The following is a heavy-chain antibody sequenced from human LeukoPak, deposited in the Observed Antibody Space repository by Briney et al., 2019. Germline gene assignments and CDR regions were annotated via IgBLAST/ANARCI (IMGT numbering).Heavy chain of an antibody. Sequence: PGGSLRLSCAASAFTFSNYRMTWVRQAPGKGLEWVGNIKEDGNEKYYVDSVKGRFTISRDNAKNSLYLQMNSLRADDTAVYYCARATGRGIDYWGQGTLVTVSS. V-gene: IGHV3-7*03. CDR1: AFTFSNYR. J-gene: IGHJ4*02. D-gene: IGHD1-26*01. CDR3: ARATGRGIDY. CDR2: IKEDGNEK.